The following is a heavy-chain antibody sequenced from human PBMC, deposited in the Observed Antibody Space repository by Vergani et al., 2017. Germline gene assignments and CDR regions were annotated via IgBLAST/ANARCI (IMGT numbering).Heavy chain of an antibody. Sequence: QVQLVQSGAEVKKPGASVKVSCKVSGYTLTELSMHWVRQAPGKGLEWMGGFDPEDGETIYAQKFQGRVTMTEDTSTDTAYMELSSLRSEDTAVYYCAREPYYGSGSYSRYYYYYGMDVWGQGTTVTVSS. J-gene: IGHJ6*02. V-gene: IGHV1-24*01. D-gene: IGHD3-10*01. CDR2: FDPEDGET. CDR3: AREPYYGSGSYSRYYYYYGMDV. CDR1: GYTLTELS.